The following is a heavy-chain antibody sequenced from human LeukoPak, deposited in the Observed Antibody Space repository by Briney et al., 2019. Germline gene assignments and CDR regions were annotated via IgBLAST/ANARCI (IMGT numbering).Heavy chain of an antibody. V-gene: IGHV3-30*02. CDR1: GINFRASD. Sequence: GGSLRLSCAASGINFRASDMHWVRQAPGMGLEWVTFIQTDGGDKKYAASVAGRFTISRDNSKNTVYLHMSSLRPDDTALYYCAREGGTVVIGRFDYWGQGTLVTVSS. CDR3: AREGGTVVIGRFDY. J-gene: IGHJ4*02. D-gene: IGHD2-2*01. CDR2: IQTDGGDK.